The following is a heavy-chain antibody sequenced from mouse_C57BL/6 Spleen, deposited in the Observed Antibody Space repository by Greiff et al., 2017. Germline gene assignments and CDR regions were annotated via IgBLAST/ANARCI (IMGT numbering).Heavy chain of an antibody. J-gene: IGHJ4*01. CDR2: IYPGDGDT. D-gene: IGHD1-1*01. V-gene: IGHV1-82*01. Sequence: QVQLQQSGPELVKPGASVKISCKASGYAFSSSWMNWVKQRPGKGLEWIGRIYPGDGDTNYNGKFKGKATLTADKSSSTAYMQLSSLTSEDSAVYVCARGGGSSYDYAMDCWGQGASVTVSS. CDR1: GYAFSSSW. CDR3: ARGGGSSYDYAMDC.